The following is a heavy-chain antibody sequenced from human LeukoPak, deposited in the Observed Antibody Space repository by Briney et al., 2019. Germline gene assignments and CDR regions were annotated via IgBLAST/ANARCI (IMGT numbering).Heavy chain of an antibody. Sequence: ASVKVSCKASGYTFTSYGISWVRQAPGQGLEWMGWISAYNGNTNYAQKLQGRVTMTTDTSTSTAYMELRSLRSDDTAVYYCARERYLEGYYYMDVWGKGTTVTVSS. CDR2: ISAYNGNT. V-gene: IGHV1-18*01. J-gene: IGHJ6*03. D-gene: IGHD1-1*01. CDR3: ARERYLEGYYYMDV. CDR1: GYTFTSYG.